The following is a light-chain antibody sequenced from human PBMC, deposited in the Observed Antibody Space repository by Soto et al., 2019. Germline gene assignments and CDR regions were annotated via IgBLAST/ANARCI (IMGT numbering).Light chain of an antibody. CDR2: DAA. J-gene: IGKJ1*01. CDR1: QSVSSN. Sequence: EIPMTQSPATLAVSPGERATLSCRARQSVSSNLAWWQQKPGQAPRQLINDAATRVTGIPDRMSSSGSGTNYSIPISRMGHADDSAYYYRQYGNRPPWTFGQGTKVDIK. CDR3: RQYGNRPPWT. V-gene: IGKV3D-15*01.